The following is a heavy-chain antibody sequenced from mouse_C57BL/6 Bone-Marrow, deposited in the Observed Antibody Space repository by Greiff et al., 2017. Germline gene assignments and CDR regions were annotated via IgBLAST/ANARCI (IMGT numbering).Heavy chain of an antibody. J-gene: IGHJ3*01. D-gene: IGHD4-1*01. CDR3: ARGTGAWFAY. V-gene: IGHV7-1*01. CDR1: GFTFSDFY. Sequence: EVQGVESGGGLVQSGRSLRLSCATSGFTFSDFYMEWVRQAPGKGLEWIAASRNKANDYTTEYSASVKGRFIVSRDTSQSILYLQMNALRAEDTAIYYCARGTGAWFAYWGQGTLVTVSA. CDR2: SRNKANDYTT.